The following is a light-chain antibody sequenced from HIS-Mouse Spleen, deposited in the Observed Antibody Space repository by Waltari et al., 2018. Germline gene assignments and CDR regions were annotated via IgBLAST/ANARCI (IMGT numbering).Light chain of an antibody. CDR3: QQYGSSPWT. V-gene: IGKV3-20*01. CDR1: QSVSSSY. CDR2: GAS. J-gene: IGKJ1*01. Sequence: EIVLTQSPGTLSLSPGERATLPFRASQSVSSSYLAWYQQKPGQAPRLLIYGASSRATGIPDRFSGSGSGTDFTLTISRLEPEDFAVYYCQQYGSSPWTFGQGTKVEIK.